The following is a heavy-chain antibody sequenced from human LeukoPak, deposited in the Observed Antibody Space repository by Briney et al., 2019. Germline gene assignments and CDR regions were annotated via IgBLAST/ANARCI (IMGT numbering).Heavy chain of an antibody. CDR1: GFTFTSSA. CDR2: IVVGSGNT. CDR3: AAMSVVISDPLVFDY. Sequence: SVKVSCKASGFTFTSSAVQWVRQARGQRLEWIGWIVVGSGNTNYAQKFQERVTITRGMSTSTAYMELSSLRSEDTAVYYCAAMSVVISDPLVFDYWGQGTLVTVSS. V-gene: IGHV1-58*01. J-gene: IGHJ4*02. D-gene: IGHD3-22*01.